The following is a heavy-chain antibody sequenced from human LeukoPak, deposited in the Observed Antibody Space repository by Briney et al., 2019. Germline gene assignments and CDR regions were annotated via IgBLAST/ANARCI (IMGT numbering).Heavy chain of an antibody. J-gene: IGHJ4*02. CDR3: VRIFCRGGNCYHFGY. D-gene: IGHD2-15*01. CDR2: IYSSGTT. Sequence: TLSLTCTVSGGSLSSSSNYWNWIRQPAGMGLEWLGRIYSSGTTTYNPSLKGRVTISLDTSKNQFSLKLTCVTAADTAVYYCVRIFCRGGNCYHFGYWGQGTLVTVSS. V-gene: IGHV4-61*02. CDR1: GGSLSSSSNY.